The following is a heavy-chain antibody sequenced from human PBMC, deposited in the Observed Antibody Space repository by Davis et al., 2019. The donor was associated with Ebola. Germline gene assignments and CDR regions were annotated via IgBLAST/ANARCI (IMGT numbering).Heavy chain of an antibody. D-gene: IGHD3-22*01. J-gene: IGHJ5*02. CDR3: ASSYYYDSSGYYP. Sequence: GGFLRLSCAASGFTVSSNYMSWVRQAPGKGLEWVSVIYSGGSTYYADSVKGRFTISRDNSKNTLYLQMNSLRAEDTAVYYCASSYYYDSSGYYPWGQGTLVTVSS. CDR1: GFTVSSNY. V-gene: IGHV3-66*01. CDR2: IYSGGST.